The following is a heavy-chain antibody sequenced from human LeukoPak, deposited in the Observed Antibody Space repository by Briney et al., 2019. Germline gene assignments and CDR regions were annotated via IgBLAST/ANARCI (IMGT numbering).Heavy chain of an antibody. Sequence: SETLSLTCTVSGGSISSSSYYWGWIRQPPGKGLEWIGEINHSGSTNYNPSLKSRVTISVDTSKNQFSLKLSSVTAADTAVYYCAGMVDYGDYAVTGYFDYWGQGTLVTVSS. D-gene: IGHD4-17*01. J-gene: IGHJ4*02. V-gene: IGHV4-39*07. CDR3: AGMVDYGDYAVTGYFDY. CDR2: INHSGST. CDR1: GGSISSSSYY.